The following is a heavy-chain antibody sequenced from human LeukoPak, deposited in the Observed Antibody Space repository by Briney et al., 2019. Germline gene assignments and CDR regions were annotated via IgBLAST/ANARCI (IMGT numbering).Heavy chain of an antibody. CDR1: GGSISSSSYY. V-gene: IGHV4-39*07. Sequence: SETLSLTCIVSGGSISSSSYYWGWIRQPPRKGLEWIGSGYYGGSTYYNPSLKSRVTISVDTSKNQFSLRLSSVTAADTAVYYCARESGSYLALFDYWGQGTLVTVSS. D-gene: IGHD1-26*01. CDR3: ARESGSYLALFDY. J-gene: IGHJ4*02. CDR2: GYYGGST.